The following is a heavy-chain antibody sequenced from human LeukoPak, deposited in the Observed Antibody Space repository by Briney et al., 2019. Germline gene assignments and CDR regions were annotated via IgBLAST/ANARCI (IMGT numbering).Heavy chain of an antibody. J-gene: IGHJ3*02. CDR3: ARDDTHYGSSGSFYDAFDI. D-gene: IGHD3-22*01. V-gene: IGHV3-21*01. CDR2: ISSSSTYI. CDR1: GFTFSSYS. Sequence: GGSLRLSCAASGFTFSSYSMNWVRQAPGKGPEWVSSISSSSTYIYYGGSVKGRFTVSRDNAKNSLYLQMNSLRAEDTAVYYCARDDTHYGSSGSFYDAFDIWGQRTMVTVSS.